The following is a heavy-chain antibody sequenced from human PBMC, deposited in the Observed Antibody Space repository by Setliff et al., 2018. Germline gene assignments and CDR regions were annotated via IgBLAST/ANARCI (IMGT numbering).Heavy chain of an antibody. V-gene: IGHV4-4*07. J-gene: IGHJ3*02. CDR2: LYPNGNT. D-gene: IGHD1-1*01. CDR1: GVSISSYH. CDR3: AREDWNGNAFDI. Sequence: TSETLSLTCNVSGVSISSYHWTWIRQPAGKGLEWIGRLYPNGNTNYNPSLKRRVNMSADSSKNNLSLRLKYVTAADTAVYYCAREDWNGNAFDIWGPGTMVTVSS.